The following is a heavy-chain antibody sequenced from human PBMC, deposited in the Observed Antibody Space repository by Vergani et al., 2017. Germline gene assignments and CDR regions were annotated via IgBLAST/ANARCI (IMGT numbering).Heavy chain of an antibody. J-gene: IGHJ4*02. Sequence: EVHLLESGGGLVQSGGSLRLSCAASGFTFDVYAMHWVRQAPGKGLEWVSLISWDGGSTYYADSVKGRFTISRDNSKNTLYLQMNSLRAEDTAVYYCAKDLHDSSGYYPDYWGQGTLVTVSS. D-gene: IGHD3-22*01. V-gene: IGHV3-43D*03. CDR3: AKDLHDSSGYYPDY. CDR1: GFTFDVYA. CDR2: ISWDGGST.